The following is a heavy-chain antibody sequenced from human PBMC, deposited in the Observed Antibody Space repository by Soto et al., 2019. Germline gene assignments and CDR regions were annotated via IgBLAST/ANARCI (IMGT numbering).Heavy chain of an antibody. CDR3: ARGHSTDCSNGVCSFFYNHEMDV. D-gene: IGHD2-8*01. Sequence: VRLVQSGAEVKKPGASVRVSCKASGYSFTDYHIHWVRQAPGQGLEWLGRVNPKSGGTSTAQKFQGWVTMTRDRSISTVYMELTRLRSDDTAVYFCARGHSTDCSNGVCSFFYNHEMDVWGQGTTVTVSS. J-gene: IGHJ6*02. V-gene: IGHV1-2*04. CDR1: GYSFTDYH. CDR2: VNPKSGGT.